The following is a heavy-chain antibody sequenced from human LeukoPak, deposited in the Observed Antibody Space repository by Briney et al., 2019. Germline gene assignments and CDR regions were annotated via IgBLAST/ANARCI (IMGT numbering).Heavy chain of an antibody. Sequence: GGSLRLSCAASGFTFSSYGMHWVRQAPGKGLEWVAVISYDGSNKYYADSVKGRFTISRDNSKNTLYLQMSSLRAEDTAVYYCAKDTAMVTEGGFDYWGQGTLVTVSS. D-gene: IGHD5-18*01. CDR3: AKDTAMVTEGGFDY. CDR1: GFTFSSYG. CDR2: ISYDGSNK. J-gene: IGHJ4*02. V-gene: IGHV3-30*18.